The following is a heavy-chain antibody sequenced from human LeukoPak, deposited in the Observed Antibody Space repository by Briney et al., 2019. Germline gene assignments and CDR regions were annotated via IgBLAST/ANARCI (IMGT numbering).Heavy chain of an antibody. D-gene: IGHD3-22*01. CDR3: ARVWNYYYDSSGYFDY. V-gene: IGHV4-34*01. CDR2: INHSGST. CDR1: GGSFSGYY. J-gene: IGHJ4*02. Sequence: SETLSLTCAVYGGSFSGYYWSWIRQPPGKGLEWIGEINHSGSTNYNPSLKSRVTISVDTSKNQFSLKLSSVTAADTAVYYCARVWNYYYDSSGYFDYWGQGTLVTVSS.